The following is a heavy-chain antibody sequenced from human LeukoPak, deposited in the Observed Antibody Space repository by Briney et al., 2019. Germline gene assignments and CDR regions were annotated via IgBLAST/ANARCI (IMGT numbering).Heavy chain of an antibody. D-gene: IGHD3-9*01. V-gene: IGHV4-30-4*08. J-gene: IGHJ4*02. CDR3: ASLTRNFDILTGYGPYYFDF. CDR1: GGSISNGDYY. CDR2: IFYSGRT. Sequence: PSQTLSLTCTVSGGSISNGDYYWSWIRQPPGKGLKWVGYIFYSGRTFYNPSLKSRVTISVDTSKIQFSLKLSSVTAADTAIYYCASLTRNFDILTGYGPYYFDFWGQGTLVTVSS.